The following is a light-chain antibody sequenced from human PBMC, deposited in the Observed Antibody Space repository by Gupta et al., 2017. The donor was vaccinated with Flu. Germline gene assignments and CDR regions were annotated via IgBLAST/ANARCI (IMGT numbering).Light chain of an antibody. J-gene: IGKJ2*01. CDR2: SAS. CDR1: QDINDY. V-gene: IGKV1-9*01. CDR3: QQQNSSPYT. Sequence: IQLTQSPSFRSASVGDSVSITCRASQDINDYFAWYQQKPVKAPKVLISSASTVGSGVPSRFSGSGSGTEFTLTISSRQPEDFANYCCQQQNSSPYTFGQGTKLEI.